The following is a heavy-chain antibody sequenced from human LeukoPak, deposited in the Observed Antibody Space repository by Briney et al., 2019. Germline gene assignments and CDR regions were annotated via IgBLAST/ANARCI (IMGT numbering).Heavy chain of an antibody. J-gene: IGHJ4*02. CDR1: GGSISSGSYY. CDR2: IYTSGST. Sequence: SETLSLTCTVSGGSISSGSYYWSWIRQPAGKGLEWIGRIYTSGSTNYNPSLKRRVAMSVDTSKNQFSLKVRSVTAADTAVYYCARDSQADPDLFDYWGQGTLVTVSS. D-gene: IGHD1-14*01. V-gene: IGHV4-61*02. CDR3: ARDSQADPDLFDY.